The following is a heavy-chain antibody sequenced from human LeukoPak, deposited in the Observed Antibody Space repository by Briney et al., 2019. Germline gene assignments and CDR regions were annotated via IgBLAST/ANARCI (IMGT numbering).Heavy chain of an antibody. J-gene: IGHJ4*01. CDR2: ISLDGNNE. D-gene: IGHD1-1*01. CDR3: ARDLSGHWTYDY. CDR1: GFTFRNYY. Sequence: GRSLRLSCAASGFTFRNYYMHWVRQAPGKGLEWVAVISLDGNNEYYADSVKGRFSLSRDNSMNTLYPQLNSLRTEDTAMYYCARDLSGHWTYDYWGQGTLVTVSS. V-gene: IGHV3-30-3*01.